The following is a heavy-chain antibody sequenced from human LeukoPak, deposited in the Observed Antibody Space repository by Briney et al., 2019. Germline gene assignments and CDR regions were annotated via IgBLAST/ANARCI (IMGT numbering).Heavy chain of an antibody. CDR2: VNPHSGGT. CDR1: GYTFTDYY. D-gene: IGHD6-13*01. V-gene: IGHV1-2*02. Sequence: GASVKVSCKASGYTFTDYYMHWVRQAPGQGLEWMGWVNPHSGGTNFAQKFQGRVTMTGDTSISTAYMELSRLRSDDTAVYYCARRLTGIAAAGILAPFDYWGQGALVTVSS. CDR3: ARRLTGIAAAGILAPFDY. J-gene: IGHJ4*02.